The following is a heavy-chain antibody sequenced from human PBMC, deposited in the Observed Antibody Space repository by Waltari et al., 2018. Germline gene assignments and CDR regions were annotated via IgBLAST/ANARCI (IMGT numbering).Heavy chain of an antibody. CDR3: ARDWGGCSSTSCYWGN. V-gene: IGHV4-39*07. Sequence: QLQLQESGPGLVKPSETLSLTCTVSGGSISSSSYYWGWIRQPPGKGLEWIGSIYYSGSTYYNPSLKSRVTISVDTAKNQFSLKLSSVTAADTAVYYCARDWGGCSSTSCYWGNWGQGTLVTVSS. J-gene: IGHJ4*02. CDR2: IYYSGST. CDR1: GGSISSSSYY. D-gene: IGHD2-2*01.